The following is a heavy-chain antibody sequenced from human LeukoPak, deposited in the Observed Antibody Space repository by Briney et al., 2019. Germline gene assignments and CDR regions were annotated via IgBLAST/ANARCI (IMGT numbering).Heavy chain of an antibody. D-gene: IGHD2-15*01. CDR1: GGSISSSSHY. Sequence: SETLSLTCTVSGGSISSSSHYWGWIRQPPGKGLEWIGSIYYSGSTYYNPSLKSRVTISVDTSKNQFSLKLSSVTAADTAMYYCASDAPGLLGYWGQGTLVTVSS. V-gene: IGHV4-39*01. CDR2: IYYSGST. J-gene: IGHJ4*02. CDR3: ASDAPGLLGY.